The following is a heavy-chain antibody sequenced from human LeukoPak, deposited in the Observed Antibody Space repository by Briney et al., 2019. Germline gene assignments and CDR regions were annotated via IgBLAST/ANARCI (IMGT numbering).Heavy chain of an antibody. V-gene: IGHV1-2*02. CDR2: INPNSGGT. CDR1: GYTFTGYY. Sequence: ASVKVSCKASGYTFTGYYMHWVRQAPGQGLEWMGLINPNSGGTNYAQKFQGRVTMTRDTSISTAYMELSRLRSDDTAVYYCARSLGEQQLENDYWGQGTLVTVSS. CDR3: ARSLGEQQLENDY. J-gene: IGHJ4*02. D-gene: IGHD6-13*01.